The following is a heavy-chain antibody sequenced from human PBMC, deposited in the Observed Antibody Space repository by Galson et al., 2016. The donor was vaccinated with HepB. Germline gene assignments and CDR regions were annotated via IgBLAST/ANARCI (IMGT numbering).Heavy chain of an antibody. V-gene: IGHV3-53*01. CDR3: AKDRGSYARYNWFDP. CDR2: IYSTGTT. J-gene: IGHJ5*02. CDR1: GFTVSNNY. D-gene: IGHD1-26*01. Sequence: SLRLSCAASGFTVSNNYMIWFRQAPGKVLEWVSLIYSTGTTSYADSVKGRFTISRDSSKNTLYLQMNSLRAEDTAVYYCAKDRGSYARYNWFDPWGQGTLVTVSS.